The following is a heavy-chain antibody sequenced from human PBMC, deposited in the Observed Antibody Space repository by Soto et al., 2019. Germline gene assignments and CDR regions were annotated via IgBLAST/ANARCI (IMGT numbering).Heavy chain of an antibody. J-gene: IGHJ5*02. CDR2: ISYGGST. CDR1: GDSVSRTDYY. V-gene: IGHV4-39*01. D-gene: IGHD1-7*01. CDR3: VRHGTAPSPYTWFGP. Sequence: QVQLQESGPGLVKPSETLSLTCTVSGDSVSRTDYYWGWIRQPPGKGLEWIGSISYGGSTYYIPSLERRITISADTSKNQFSLKLSSVTAADTGVYYCVRHGTAPSPYTWFGPWGRGTLVSVSS.